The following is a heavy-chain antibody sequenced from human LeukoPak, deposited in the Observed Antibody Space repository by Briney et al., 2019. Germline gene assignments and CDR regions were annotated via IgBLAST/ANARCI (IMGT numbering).Heavy chain of an antibody. CDR2: IIPIFGTA. CDR3: ARHPGIAAAGTEIDY. J-gene: IGHJ4*02. Sequence: ASVKVSCKASGGTFISYAISWVRQAPGQGLEWMGGIIPIFGTANYAQKFQGRVTITADESTSTAYMELSSLRSEDTAVYYCARHPGIAAAGTEIDYWGQGTLVTVSS. CDR1: GGTFISYA. D-gene: IGHD6-13*01. V-gene: IGHV1-69*01.